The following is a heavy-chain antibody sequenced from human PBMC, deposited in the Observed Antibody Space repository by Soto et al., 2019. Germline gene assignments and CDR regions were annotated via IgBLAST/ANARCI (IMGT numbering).Heavy chain of an antibody. CDR1: GFTFSTST. J-gene: IGHJ4*02. V-gene: IGHV3-48*01. CDR3: ARDHAFGDYIFDY. CDR2: ISARSGTI. D-gene: IGHD4-17*01. Sequence: GGSLRLSCAASGFTFSTSTMNWVRQAPGKGLEWVSYISARSGTIHYADSVKGRFTISRDNAKNSLYLQMNSLRAEDTAVYYCARDHAFGDYIFDYWGQGSLVTVSS.